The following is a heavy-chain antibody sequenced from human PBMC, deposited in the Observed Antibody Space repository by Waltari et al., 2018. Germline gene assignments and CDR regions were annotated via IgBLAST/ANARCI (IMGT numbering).Heavy chain of an antibody. J-gene: IGHJ5*01. CDR1: NY. CDR2: IYTGGST. V-gene: IGHV3-53*01. Sequence: NYMSWVRQAPGKGLEWVSVIYTGGSTDYADSVKGRFTISRDNSKNTLYLQMNSLRAEDTAVYYCATSMAVAGKGRGWFDSWGQGTLVTVSS. CDR3: ATSMAVAGKGRGWFDS. D-gene: IGHD6-19*01.